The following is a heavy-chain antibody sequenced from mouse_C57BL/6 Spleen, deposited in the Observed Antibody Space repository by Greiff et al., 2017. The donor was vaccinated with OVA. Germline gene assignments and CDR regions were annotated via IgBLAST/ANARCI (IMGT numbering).Heavy chain of an antibody. J-gene: IGHJ2*01. CDR1: GFTFSSYA. V-gene: IGHV5-4*01. D-gene: IGHD3-2*02. Sequence: EVQLQESGGGLVKPGGSLKLSCAASGFTFSSYAMSWVRQTPEKRLEWVATISDGGSYTYYPDNVKGRFTISRDNAKNNLYLQMSHLKSEDTAMYYCARGELRLRRYFDYWGQGTTLTVSS. CDR2: ISDGGSYT. CDR3: ARGELRLRRYFDY.